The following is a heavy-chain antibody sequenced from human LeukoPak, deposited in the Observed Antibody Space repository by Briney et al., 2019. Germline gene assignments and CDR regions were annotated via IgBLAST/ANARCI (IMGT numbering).Heavy chain of an antibody. CDR2: ITSSGDDI. Sequence: GGSLRLSCAASGFTFSDYYMSWIRQAPGKGLEWVAYITSSGDDIYYADSVKGRFTISRDNAKNALFLRMSSLRVEDTATYYCASDIVATSGDFWGQGTLVSASS. CDR3: ASDIVATSGDF. J-gene: IGHJ4*02. D-gene: IGHD5-12*01. V-gene: IGHV3-11*01. CDR1: GFTFSDYY.